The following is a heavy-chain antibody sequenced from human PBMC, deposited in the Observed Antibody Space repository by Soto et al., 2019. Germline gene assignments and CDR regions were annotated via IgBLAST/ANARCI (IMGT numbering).Heavy chain of an antibody. V-gene: IGHV3-23*01. CDR2: ISGSGGST. Sequence: PGGSLRLSCAASGFTFSSYAMSWVRQAPGKGLEWVSAISGSGGSTYYADSVKGRFTISRDNSKNTLYLQMNSLRAEDTAVYYCAMDIVVVPAAMGGSDWFDPWGQGTLVTVSS. CDR1: GFTFSSYA. D-gene: IGHD2-2*03. CDR3: AMDIVVVPAAMGGSDWFDP. J-gene: IGHJ5*02.